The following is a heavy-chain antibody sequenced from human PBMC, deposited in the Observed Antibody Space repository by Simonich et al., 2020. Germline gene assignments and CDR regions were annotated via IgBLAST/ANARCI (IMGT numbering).Heavy chain of an antibody. CDR1: GGSISSSSYY. Sequence: QLQLQESGPGLVKPSETLSLTCTVSGGSISSSSYYWGWIRRPPGKGLEWIGRIYYSGSTYYNPSLKSRVTISVDTSKNQFSLKLSSVTAADTAVYYCARHAGFAFDIWGQGTMVTVSS. CDR3: ARHAGFAFDI. CDR2: IYYSGST. D-gene: IGHD6-13*01. V-gene: IGHV4-39*01. J-gene: IGHJ3*02.